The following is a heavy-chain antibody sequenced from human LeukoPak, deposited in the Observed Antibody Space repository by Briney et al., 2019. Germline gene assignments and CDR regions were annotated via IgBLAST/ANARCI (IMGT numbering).Heavy chain of an antibody. Sequence: GGSLRLSCAASGFTFSTYDMSWVRQAPGKGLEWVSIISISGSSTYYADSVEGRFTISRENSKNTLYLQTNSLRAEDTAVYYCAKKLLGTTGHFDYWGQGTLVTVSS. J-gene: IGHJ4*02. CDR1: GFTFSTYD. V-gene: IGHV3-23*01. CDR3: AKKLLGTTGHFDY. CDR2: ISISGSST. D-gene: IGHD1-7*01.